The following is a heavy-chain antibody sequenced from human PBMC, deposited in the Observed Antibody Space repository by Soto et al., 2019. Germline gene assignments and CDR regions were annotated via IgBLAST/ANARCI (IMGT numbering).Heavy chain of an antibody. CDR3: ARGTPFKATVTLGY. J-gene: IGHJ4*02. V-gene: IGHV7-4-1*01. CDR2: INTNTGNP. Sequence: ASVKVSCKSSGCTFSSYAISWVRQAPGQGLEWMGWINTNTGNPTYAQGFTGRFVFSLDTSVSTAYLQICSLKAEDTAVYYCARGTPFKATVTLGYWGQGTLVTVSS. CDR1: GCTFSSYA. D-gene: IGHD4-4*01.